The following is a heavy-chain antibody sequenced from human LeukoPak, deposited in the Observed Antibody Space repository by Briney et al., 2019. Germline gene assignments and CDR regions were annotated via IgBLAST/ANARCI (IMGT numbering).Heavy chain of an antibody. CDR3: ARDITIFGVVNYYYYYGMDV. D-gene: IGHD3-3*01. Sequence: GGSLRLSCAASGFTLSSNYMRWVRQAPGKGLEGGSDIYSGGSTYYSDSVKRKFTISRENSKNPLYLQKNSLRAEDTAVYYCARDITIFGVVNYYYYYGMDVWGQGTTVTVSS. V-gene: IGHV3-66*01. J-gene: IGHJ6*02. CDR2: IYSGGST. CDR1: GFTLSSNY.